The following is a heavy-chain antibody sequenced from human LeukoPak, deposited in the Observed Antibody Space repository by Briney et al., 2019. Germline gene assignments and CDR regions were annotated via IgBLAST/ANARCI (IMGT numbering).Heavy chain of an antibody. CDR2: IYYSGST. J-gene: IGHJ1*01. Sequence: SETLSLTCTVSSGSISSSSYYWGWIRQPPGKGLEWIGTIYYSGSTYYNPSLKSRVTISVDTSKNQFSLKLSSVTAADTAVYYCAVGAIFPYAEYFQHWGQGTLVTVSS. V-gene: IGHV4-39*07. CDR3: AVGAIFPYAEYFQH. D-gene: IGHD1-26*01. CDR1: SGSISSSSYY.